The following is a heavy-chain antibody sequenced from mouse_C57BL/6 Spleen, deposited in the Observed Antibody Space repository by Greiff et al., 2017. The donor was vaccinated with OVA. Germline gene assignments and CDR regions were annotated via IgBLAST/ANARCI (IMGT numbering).Heavy chain of an antibody. V-gene: IGHV1-15*01. Sequence: QVQLQQSGAELVRPGASVKLSCKASGYTFTDYEMHWVKQTPVHGLEWIGAIDPDTGGTNYNQKFKGKAILTADKSSSTAYMELRSLTSEDSADYYCTRRVTTRYYFDYWGQGTTLTVSS. CDR2: IDPDTGGT. J-gene: IGHJ2*01. CDR1: GYTFTDYE. D-gene: IGHD2-5*01. CDR3: TRRVTTRYYFDY.